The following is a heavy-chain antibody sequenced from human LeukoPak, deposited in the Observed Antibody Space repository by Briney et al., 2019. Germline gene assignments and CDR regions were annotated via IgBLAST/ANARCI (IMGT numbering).Heavy chain of an antibody. Sequence: PGGSLRLSCAASGFTVSSNYMSWVRQAPGKGLECVSVIYSGGSTYYADSVKGRFTISRDNSKNTLYLQMNSLRAEDTAVYYCARGFRSSGWKRYFQHWGQGTLVTVSS. CDR3: ARGFRSSGWKRYFQH. D-gene: IGHD6-19*01. CDR1: GFTVSSNY. J-gene: IGHJ1*01. CDR2: IYSGGST. V-gene: IGHV3-53*01.